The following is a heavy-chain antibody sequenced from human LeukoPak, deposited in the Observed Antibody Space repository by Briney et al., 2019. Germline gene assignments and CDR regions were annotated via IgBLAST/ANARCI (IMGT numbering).Heavy chain of an antibody. CDR1: GYIFTTYW. J-gene: IGHJ6*03. Sequence: GESLKISCKASGYIFTTYWIVWVRQMPGKGLEWMGIIYPGDSNTKYSPSFQGQVTISADKSISTAYLQWSSLQASDSSMYYCARRVYGSGTYYNAPDYYYYYMDVWGKGTTVTVSS. V-gene: IGHV5-51*01. CDR2: IYPGDSNT. D-gene: IGHD3-10*01. CDR3: ARRVYGSGTYYNAPDYYYYYMDV.